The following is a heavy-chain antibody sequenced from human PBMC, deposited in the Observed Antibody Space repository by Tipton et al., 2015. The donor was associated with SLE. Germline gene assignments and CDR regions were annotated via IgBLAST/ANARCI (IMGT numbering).Heavy chain of an antibody. D-gene: IGHD4-17*01. V-gene: IGHV4-38-2*02. J-gene: IGHJ6*02. CDR3: ARDEEYGDYNYYGMDV. Sequence: GLVKPSETLSLTCAVSGYSISSGYYWGWIRQPPGKGLEWIGSIYHSGSTYYNPSLKSRVTISVDTSKNQFSLKLSSVTAADTAVYYCARDEEYGDYNYYGMDVWGQGTTVTVSS. CDR1: GYSISSGYY. CDR2: IYHSGST.